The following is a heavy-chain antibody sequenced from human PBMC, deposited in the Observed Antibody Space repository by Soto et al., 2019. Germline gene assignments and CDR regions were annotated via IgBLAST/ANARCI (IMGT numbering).Heavy chain of an antibody. D-gene: IGHD3-3*01. Sequence: SETLSLTCTVSGGSISSSSYYWGWIRQPPGKGLEWIGSIYYSGSTYYNPALKSRVTIYVDMSKNQFSLRLSSVTAADTAVYYCARLFTGYDFWSGYGNWFEPWGQGTLVTVSS. V-gene: IGHV4-39*01. CDR1: GGSISSSSYY. J-gene: IGHJ5*02. CDR3: ARLFTGYDFWSGYGNWFEP. CDR2: IYYSGST.